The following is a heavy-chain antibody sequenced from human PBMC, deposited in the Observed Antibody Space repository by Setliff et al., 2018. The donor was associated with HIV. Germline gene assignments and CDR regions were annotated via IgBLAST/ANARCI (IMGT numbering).Heavy chain of an antibody. J-gene: IGHJ5*02. CDR3: ATAYKNTYYYGSGSNKDNWFDP. V-gene: IGHV1-24*01. CDR2: FDPEDGET. Sequence: KVSCTVSGYTLTELSMHWVRQAPGKGLEWMGGFDPEDGETIYAQKFQGRVTMTEDTSTDTAYMELSSLRSEDTAAYYCATAYKNTYYYGSGSNKDNWFDPWGQGTLVTVSS. CDR1: GYTLTELS. D-gene: IGHD3-10*01.